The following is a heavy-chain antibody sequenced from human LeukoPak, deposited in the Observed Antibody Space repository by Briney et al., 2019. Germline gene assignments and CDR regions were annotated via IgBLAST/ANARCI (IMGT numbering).Heavy chain of an antibody. D-gene: IGHD3-10*01. J-gene: IGHJ4*02. CDR2: INPNSGGT. CDR3: ARWVASGIDY. Sequence: ASVKVSCKASGYTFTGYSMHWVRQAPGQGLEWMGWINPNSGGTNYAQKFQGRVTMTRDTSISTAYMEPSRLRSDGTAVYYCARWVASGIDYWGQGTLVTVSS. V-gene: IGHV1-2*02. CDR1: GYTFTGYS.